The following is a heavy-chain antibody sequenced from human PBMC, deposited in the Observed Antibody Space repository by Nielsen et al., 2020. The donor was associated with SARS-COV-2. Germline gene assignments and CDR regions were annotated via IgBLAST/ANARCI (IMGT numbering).Heavy chain of an antibody. J-gene: IGHJ6*03. V-gene: IGHV1-69*01. Sequence: WVRQAPGQGLEWMGGIIPIFGTANYVQKFQGRVTITADESTSTAYMELSSPRSEDTAVYYCARDSSLTMLRGGSYYMDVWGKGTTVTVSS. CDR2: IIPIFGTA. D-gene: IGHD3-10*01. CDR3: ARDSSLTMLRGGSYYMDV.